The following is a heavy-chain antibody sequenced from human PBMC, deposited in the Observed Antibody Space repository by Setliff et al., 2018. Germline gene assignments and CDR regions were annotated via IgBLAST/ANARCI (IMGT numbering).Heavy chain of an antibody. CDR1: GYTFNSYG. V-gene: IGHV1-18*04. J-gene: IGHJ3*02. Sequence: ASVKVSCKASGYTFNSYGINWLRQAPGQGLEWLGWISPYNGNTKYAQTVQDRITMATDASTRTSYMELSSLRSDDTAVYFCARSSDSGYYHQRDAFDIWGQGTRVTISS. CDR2: ISPYNGNT. D-gene: IGHD3-22*01. CDR3: ARSSDSGYYHQRDAFDI.